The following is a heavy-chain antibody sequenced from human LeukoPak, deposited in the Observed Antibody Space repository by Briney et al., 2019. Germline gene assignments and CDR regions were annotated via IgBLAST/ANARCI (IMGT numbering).Heavy chain of an antibody. CDR2: INHSGST. V-gene: IGHV4-34*01. CDR1: GGSFRGYY. Sequence: PSETLSLTCAVYGGSFRGYYWSWIRQPPGKGLEWIGEINHSGSTNYNPSLKSRVTISVDTSKNQFSLKLSSVTAADTAVYYCARGRTWMTTVTTRWFDPWGQGTLVTVSS. CDR3: ARGRTWMTTVTTRWFDP. J-gene: IGHJ5*02. D-gene: IGHD4-17*01.